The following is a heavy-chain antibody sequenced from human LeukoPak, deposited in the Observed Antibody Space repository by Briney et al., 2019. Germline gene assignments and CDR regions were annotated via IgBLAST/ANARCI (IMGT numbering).Heavy chain of an antibody. CDR2: ITGSGGST. CDR3: ARDLSLIALTD. V-gene: IGHV3-23*01. D-gene: IGHD3-22*01. Sequence: PTGGSLRLSCAASGFTFSIHGMNWVRQGPGKGLEWVSGITGSGGSTYYADSVKGRFTISRDNSKNTVYLQMNSLRAEDTAIYYCARDLSLIALTDWGQGTLVTVSS. CDR1: GFTFSIHG. J-gene: IGHJ4*02.